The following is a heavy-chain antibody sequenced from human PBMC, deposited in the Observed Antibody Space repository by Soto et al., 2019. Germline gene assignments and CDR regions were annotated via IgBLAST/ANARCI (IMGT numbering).Heavy chain of an antibody. CDR2: IYYSGST. CDR3: ARGEYQLLGGMDV. Sequence: PSETLSLTRTVSGGSISSGDYYWSWIRQPPGKGLEWIGYIYYSGSTYYNPSLKSRVTISVDTSKNQFSLKLSSVTAADTAVYYCARGEYQLLGGMDVWGQGTTVTVSS. V-gene: IGHV4-30-4*01. J-gene: IGHJ6*02. D-gene: IGHD2-2*01. CDR1: GGSISSGDYY.